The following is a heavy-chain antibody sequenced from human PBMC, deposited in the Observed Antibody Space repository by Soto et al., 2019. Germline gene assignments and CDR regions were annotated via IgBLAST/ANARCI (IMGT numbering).Heavy chain of an antibody. J-gene: IGHJ4*02. CDR1: GFTFNNYG. V-gene: IGHV3-23*01. Sequence: EVQLLESGGALVQPGGSLRLSCVASGFTFNNYGVNWVRQAPGKGLEWVSGISGSGLTTTYADSVKGRFTISRDNSKNTLYLQMNSLKAEDTAVYYCAKHIPGPSNWWGRGTLVTVSS. CDR3: AKHIPGPSNW. CDR2: ISGSGLTT. D-gene: IGHD1-20*01.